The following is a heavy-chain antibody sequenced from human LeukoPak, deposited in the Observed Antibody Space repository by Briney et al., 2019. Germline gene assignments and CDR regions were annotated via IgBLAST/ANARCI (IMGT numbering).Heavy chain of an antibody. CDR1: GFTFSSYG. V-gene: IGHV3-30*18. CDR2: TSYDGREK. CDR3: AKDGLMVQGFYSGH. J-gene: IGHJ4*02. D-gene: IGHD3-10*01. Sequence: GGSLRLSCAASGFTFSSYGGHCGRHAPGKGLEWVAVTSYDGREKYYADSVKGRFTISRDNSQNTLYLQMNSLRAEDRAVYYCAKDGLMVQGFYSGHWGPGTLVTVSS.